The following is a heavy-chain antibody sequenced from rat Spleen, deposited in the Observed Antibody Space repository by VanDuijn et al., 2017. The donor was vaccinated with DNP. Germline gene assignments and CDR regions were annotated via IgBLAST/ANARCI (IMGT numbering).Heavy chain of an antibody. V-gene: IGHV5-22*01. Sequence: EVQLVESGGGLVQPGRSLKLSCEASGFTFSDYYTAWVRQAPTKGLEWGAYTSYDGGSTYNGDSVKGRFTISRDNAKSTLYLQMNSLRYEDMATYYCARHVLPLRVWDYWGQGVMVTVSS. D-gene: IGHD1-4*01. CDR1: GFTFSDYY. CDR2: TSYDGGST. J-gene: IGHJ2*01. CDR3: ARHVLPLRVWDY.